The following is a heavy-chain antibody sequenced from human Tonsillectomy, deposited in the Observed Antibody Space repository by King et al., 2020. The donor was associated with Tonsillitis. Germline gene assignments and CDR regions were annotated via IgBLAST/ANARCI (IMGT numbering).Heavy chain of an antibody. V-gene: IGHV3-23*04. J-gene: IGHJ4*02. CDR2: ISGSGHRA. CDR1: GFTFSSYV. Sequence: VQLVESGGNLVQPGGSLRLSCAASGFTFSSYVMTWVRQAPGKGLEWVSTISGSGHRAYYADSVKGRFTISRDKSKNTLYLQMDSLRAEDTAIYYCAKVPQSYYDTSGFPYYFDYWGQGTLVTVSS. D-gene: IGHD3-22*01. CDR3: AKVPQSYYDTSGFPYYFDY.